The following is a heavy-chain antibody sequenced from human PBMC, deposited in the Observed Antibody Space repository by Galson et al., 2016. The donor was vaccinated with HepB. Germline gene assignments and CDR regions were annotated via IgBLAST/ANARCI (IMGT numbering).Heavy chain of an antibody. D-gene: IGHD2-15*01. J-gene: IGHJ3*02. CDR1: GFTFSRSW. Sequence: LRLSCAASGFTFSRSWMTWVRQAPGKGLEWVANIKEDGSEQFYVDSVKGRFTISRDNAKSPLYLHMNSLRPQDTAVYHCARDPAQRSCNGANCWGAFDIWGQGTMVTVSS. CDR2: IKEDGSEQ. V-gene: IGHV3-7*01. CDR3: ARDPAQRSCNGANCWGAFDI.